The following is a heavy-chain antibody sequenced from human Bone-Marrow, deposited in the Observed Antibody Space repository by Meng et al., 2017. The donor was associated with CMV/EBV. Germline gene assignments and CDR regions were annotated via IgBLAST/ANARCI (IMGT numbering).Heavy chain of an antibody. CDR1: GFTFSSYG. D-gene: IGHD6-19*01. Sequence: GGSLRLSCAASGFTFSSYGMHWVRQAPGKGREWVAFIRYDGSNKYYADSVKGRFTISRDNSKNTLYLQMNSLRAEDTAVYYCAKEAVAGISLDYWGQGTLVTVSS. CDR3: AKEAVAGISLDY. CDR2: IRYDGSNK. V-gene: IGHV3-30*02. J-gene: IGHJ4*02.